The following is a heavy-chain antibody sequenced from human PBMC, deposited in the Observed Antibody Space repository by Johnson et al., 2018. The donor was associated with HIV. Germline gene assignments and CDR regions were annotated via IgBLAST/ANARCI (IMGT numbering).Heavy chain of an antibody. CDR3: ARDSETYGMDAFDI. CDR1: GFTFSSYA. D-gene: IGHD4-17*01. J-gene: IGHJ3*02. Sequence: VQLVESGGGVVQPGRSLRLSCAASGFTFSSYAMHWVRQAPGKGLEWVAVISYDGSNKYYADSVKGRFTISRDNSKNTLYLQMNSLRAEDTAVYYCARDSETYGMDAFDIWGQGTMVTLSS. CDR2: ISYDGSNK. V-gene: IGHV3-30-3*01.